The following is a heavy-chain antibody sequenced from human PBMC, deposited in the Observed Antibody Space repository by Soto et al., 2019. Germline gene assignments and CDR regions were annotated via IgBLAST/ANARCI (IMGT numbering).Heavy chain of an antibody. V-gene: IGHV3-30-3*01. CDR1: GLSLSVDA. D-gene: IGHD6-13*01. J-gene: IGHJ4*02. Sequence: LSRARPRSGLSLSVDARGWRLQPPGKGLEWVAVTSYDGSEKYYANSVKDRYSISRDKYKNILYLKMNSMRAEDTAVYHCARGGLAAAVTRRLSFDYWGQGTLVTVSS. CDR2: TSYDGSEK. CDR3: ARGGLAAAVTRRLSFDY.